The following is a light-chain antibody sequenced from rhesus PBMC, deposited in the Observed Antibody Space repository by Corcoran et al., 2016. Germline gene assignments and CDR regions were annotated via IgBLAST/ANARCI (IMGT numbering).Light chain of an antibody. CDR1: ENVNNY. Sequence: DIQMTQSPSSLSASVGDRVTITCRASENVNNYLHWYQQKAGKAPNLLSYAASTLQSGVPSRFSGSGSGTDYTFTISSLQPEDVATYYCQHSYGTPYSFGQGTKVEIK. V-gene: IGKV1-74*01. J-gene: IGKJ2*01. CDR3: QHSYGTPYS. CDR2: AAS.